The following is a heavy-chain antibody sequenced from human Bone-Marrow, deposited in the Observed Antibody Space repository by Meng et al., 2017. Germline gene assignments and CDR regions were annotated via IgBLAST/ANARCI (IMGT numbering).Heavy chain of an antibody. CDR1: GGTFSSYA. CDR3: ARDGSVRQWLVPTVGFDY. CDR2: IIPIFGTA. J-gene: IGHJ4*02. Sequence: SVKVSCKASGGTFSSYAISWVRQAPGQGLEWMGGIIPIFGTANYAQKFQGRVTITADESTSTAYMELSSLRSEDTAVYYCARDGSVRQWLVPTVGFDYWGQGTLVTVSS. D-gene: IGHD6-19*01. V-gene: IGHV1-69*13.